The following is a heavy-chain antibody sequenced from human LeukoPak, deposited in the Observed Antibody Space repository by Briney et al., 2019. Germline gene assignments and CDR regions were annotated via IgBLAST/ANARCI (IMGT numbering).Heavy chain of an antibody. CDR3: ASGSYYEVWAFDI. D-gene: IGHD1-26*01. CDR2: IYPGDSDT. Sequence: GESLKISCKGSGYSFTTYWIGWVRQMPGKGLEWMAIIYPGDSDTRYSPSFQGQVTISADKSISTAYLQWSNLKASDTAMYYCASGSYYEVWAFDIWGQGTMVTVSS. J-gene: IGHJ3*02. CDR1: GYSFTTYW. V-gene: IGHV5-51*01.